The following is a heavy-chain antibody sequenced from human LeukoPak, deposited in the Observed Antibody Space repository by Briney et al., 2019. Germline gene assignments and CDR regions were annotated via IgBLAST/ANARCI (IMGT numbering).Heavy chain of an antibody. V-gene: IGHV3-23*01. CDR3: AKDRFASGSYDY. Sequence: GGSLRLSCAASGFTFSSYAASWVRQAPGKGLEWASAISGSGGSTYYADSVKGRFTISRDNSKNTLYLQMNSLRVEDTAIYYCAKDRFASGSYDYWAQGTLVTVSS. CDR2: ISGSGGST. CDR1: GFTFSSYA. D-gene: IGHD3-10*01. J-gene: IGHJ4*01.